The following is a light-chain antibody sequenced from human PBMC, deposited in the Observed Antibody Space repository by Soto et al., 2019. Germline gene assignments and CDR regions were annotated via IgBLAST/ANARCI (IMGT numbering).Light chain of an antibody. J-gene: IGKJ2*01. CDR2: GAS. Sequence: EIVLTQSPGTLSLSPGERATLSCRASQSVNRRYLAWYQQKPGQAPMLLIYGASSRATGIPDRFSGTGSGTDFALIINRLETEDFAVYYCQQYGSSPYTFGLGTKLEIK. V-gene: IGKV3-20*01. CDR1: QSVNRRY. CDR3: QQYGSSPYT.